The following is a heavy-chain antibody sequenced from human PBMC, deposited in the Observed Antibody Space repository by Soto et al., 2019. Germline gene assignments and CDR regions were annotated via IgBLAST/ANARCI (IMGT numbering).Heavy chain of an antibody. CDR1: GYTFTGYY. Sequence: ASVKVSCKASGYTFTGYYMHWVRQAPGQGLEWMGWINPNSGGTNYAQKFQGRVTMTRDTSISTAYMELSRLRSDDTAVYYCARGRMRVADVYGVSWFDPRGQGTLVTVSS. CDR2: INPNSGGT. D-gene: IGHD6-19*01. V-gene: IGHV1-2*02. CDR3: ARGRMRVADVYGVSWFDP. J-gene: IGHJ5*02.